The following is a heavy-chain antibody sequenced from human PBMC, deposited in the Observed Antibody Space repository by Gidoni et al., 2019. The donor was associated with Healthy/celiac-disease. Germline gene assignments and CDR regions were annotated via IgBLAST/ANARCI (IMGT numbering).Heavy chain of an antibody. J-gene: IGHJ4*02. CDR2: IYYSGST. CDR3: ARDGWYSYGGYYFDY. V-gene: IGHV4-61*01. CDR1: GGSVSRGSYY. Sequence: QVQLQESGPGLVKPSETLSPTCPVSGGSVSRGSYYWCWIRQPPGKGLEWIGYIYYSGSTNYNPSLKSRVTISVDTSKNQFSLKLSSVTAADTAVYYCARDGWYSYGGYYFDYWGQGTLVTVSS. D-gene: IGHD5-18*01.